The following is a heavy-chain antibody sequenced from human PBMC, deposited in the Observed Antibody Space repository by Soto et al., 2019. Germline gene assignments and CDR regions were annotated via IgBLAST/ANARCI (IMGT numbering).Heavy chain of an antibody. D-gene: IGHD3-22*01. CDR1: GYTFTSHG. J-gene: IGHJ4*02. V-gene: IGHV1-18*01. Sequence: ASVKVSCKASGYTFTSHGISWVRQAPGQGLEWMGWISAYNGNTNYAQKLQGRVTMTTDTSTSTAYMELRSLRSDDTAVYYCARGAYYYDSSYGDYFDYWGQGTLVTVSS. CDR3: ARGAYYYDSSYGDYFDY. CDR2: ISAYNGNT.